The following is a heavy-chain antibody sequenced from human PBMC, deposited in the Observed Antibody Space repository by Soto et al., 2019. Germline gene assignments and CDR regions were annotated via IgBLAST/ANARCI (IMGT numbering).Heavy chain of an antibody. CDR2: ISGGGSAI. CDR3: ARVKECSGTSCYARDAFDL. D-gene: IGHD2-2*01. V-gene: IGHV3-11*01. Sequence: QVQLVESGGGLVKPGGSLRLSCAASGFAFGDHYMSWIRQAPGKGLEWVSYISGGGSAIYYADSVKGRFTISRENAKNSLYLQMNSLGAEDAAVYYCARVKECSGTSCYARDAFDLLRQGTLVTVSS. J-gene: IGHJ3*01. CDR1: GFAFGDHY.